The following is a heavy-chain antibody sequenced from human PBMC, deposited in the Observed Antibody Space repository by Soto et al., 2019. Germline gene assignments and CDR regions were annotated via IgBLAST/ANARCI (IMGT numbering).Heavy chain of an antibody. D-gene: IGHD6-13*01. Sequence: GGSLRLSCASSGFTFSSYAMSLVRQAPGKGLEWVSAISGSGGSTYYADSVKGRFTISRDNSKNTLYLQMNSLRAEDTAVYYCAKDFSSSWYLGYFDYWGQGTLVTVSS. V-gene: IGHV3-23*01. CDR3: AKDFSSSWYLGYFDY. CDR1: GFTFSSYA. CDR2: ISGSGGST. J-gene: IGHJ4*02.